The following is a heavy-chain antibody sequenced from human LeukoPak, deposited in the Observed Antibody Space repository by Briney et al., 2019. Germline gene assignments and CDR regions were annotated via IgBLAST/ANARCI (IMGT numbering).Heavy chain of an antibody. CDR3: ARGDGYSGHGSDY. V-gene: IGHV1-2*02. CDR2: INPNSGGT. J-gene: IGHJ4*02. D-gene: IGHD5-12*01. CDR1: GYTFTGYY. Sequence: ASVKVSCKASGYTFTGYYMHWVRQAPGQGLEWMGWINPNSGGTNYAQQFQGRLTMTRDTSISTAYMELSRLRSDDTAVYYCARGDGYSGHGSDYWGQGTLVTVSS.